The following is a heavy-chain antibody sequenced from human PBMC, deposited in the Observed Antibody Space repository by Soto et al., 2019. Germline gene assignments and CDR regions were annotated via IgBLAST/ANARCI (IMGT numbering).Heavy chain of an antibody. Sequence: ASVKVSCKASGYTFTSYAMHWVRQAPGQRLEWMGWINAGNGNTKYSQKLQGRVTITRDTSASTAYMELSSLRSEDTAVYYCARGQWGNYYDSSGYYYYYGMDVWGQGTTVTVSS. D-gene: IGHD3-22*01. V-gene: IGHV1-3*01. CDR3: ARGQWGNYYDSSGYYYYYGMDV. CDR2: INAGNGNT. J-gene: IGHJ6*02. CDR1: GYTFTSYA.